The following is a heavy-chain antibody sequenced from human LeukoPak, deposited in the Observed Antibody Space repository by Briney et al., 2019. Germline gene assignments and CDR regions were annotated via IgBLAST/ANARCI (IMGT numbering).Heavy chain of an antibody. J-gene: IGHJ4*02. CDR2: IYSDGRT. D-gene: IGHD3-22*01. Sequence: GFLKLFCSASGFNRHNNHLKRGPPAPGKGVEWVSVIYSDGRTYYADSVKGRFTISRDNSKNTLYLQMNSLRAEDTAVYYCARDSYDSWWGQGTLVTVSS. CDR1: GFNRHNNH. V-gene: IGHV3-66*02. CDR3: ARDSYDSW.